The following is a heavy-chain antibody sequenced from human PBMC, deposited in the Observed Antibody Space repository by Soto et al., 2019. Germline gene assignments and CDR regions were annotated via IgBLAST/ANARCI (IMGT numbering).Heavy chain of an antibody. V-gene: IGHV5-10-1*01. CDR1: GYSFTSYW. J-gene: IGHJ3*02. Sequence: PGESLKISCNGSGYSFTSYWISWVRQMPGKGLEWMGRIDPSDSYTNYSPSFQGHVTISADKSISTAYLQWSSLKASDTAMYYCARSGYGSGPNDAFEIWGQGTMVIVSS. CDR3: ARSGYGSGPNDAFEI. CDR2: IDPSDSYT. D-gene: IGHD3-10*01.